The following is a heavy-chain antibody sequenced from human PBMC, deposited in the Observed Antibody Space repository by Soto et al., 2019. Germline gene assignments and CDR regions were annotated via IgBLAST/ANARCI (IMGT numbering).Heavy chain of an antibody. CDR3: ARDHYGPGWFDP. J-gene: IGHJ5*02. D-gene: IGHD3-10*01. Sequence: QVQLVESGGGLVKPGGSLRLSCAASGFTFSDYYMSWIRQAPGKGLEWVSYISRSPSYTNYADSVKGRFTISRDNAKNSLYLQMNSLRAEDTAVYYCARDHYGPGWFDPWGQGALVTVSS. CDR2: ISRSPSYT. CDR1: GFTFSDYY. V-gene: IGHV3-11*05.